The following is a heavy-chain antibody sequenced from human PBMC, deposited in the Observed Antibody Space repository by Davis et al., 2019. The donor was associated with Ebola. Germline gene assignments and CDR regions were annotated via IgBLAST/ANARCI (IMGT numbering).Heavy chain of an antibody. CDR3: ARGGVRLQPSNS. Sequence: GSLKLSCTVSGGSISSDYRSWIRQPPVKGLEWIGYIYYSGSTKYNPSLKSRVTITVDTSKNQFSVKLSSVTAADTAVYYCARGGVRLQPSNSWGQGTLVTVSS. D-gene: IGHD5-24*01. V-gene: IGHV4-59*01. CDR2: IYYSGST. J-gene: IGHJ4*02. CDR1: GGSISSDY.